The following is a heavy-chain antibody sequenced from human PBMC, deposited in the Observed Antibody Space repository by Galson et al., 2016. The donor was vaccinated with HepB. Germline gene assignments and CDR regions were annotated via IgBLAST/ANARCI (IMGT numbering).Heavy chain of an antibody. J-gene: IGHJ4*02. D-gene: IGHD5-24*01. CDR2: IYNSGRT. Sequence: SLRLSCAASGFTVSNLYMTWVRQAPGKGLEWVALIYNSGRTTYADSVKGRFTISRDNSKNMMFLQMNSLRGEDTAVYYCAKGRWDFDSWGQGTLVTVSS. CDR1: GFTVSNLY. CDR3: AKGRWDFDS. V-gene: IGHV3-66*02.